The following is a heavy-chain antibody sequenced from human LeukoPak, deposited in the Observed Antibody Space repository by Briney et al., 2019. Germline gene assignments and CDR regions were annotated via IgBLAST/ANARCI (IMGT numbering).Heavy chain of an antibody. D-gene: IGHD3-10*01. CDR1: GFTFSGSE. CDR2: ISSSASSI. CDR3: AGAGFDY. J-gene: IGHJ4*02. Sequence: GGSLRLSRAASGFTFSGSEMNWVRQPPGKGLEWVSSISSSASSIYYADSVKGRFTISRDNARNSLYLQMNSLRAEDTAVYYCAGAGFDYWGQGTLVTVSS. V-gene: IGHV3-48*03.